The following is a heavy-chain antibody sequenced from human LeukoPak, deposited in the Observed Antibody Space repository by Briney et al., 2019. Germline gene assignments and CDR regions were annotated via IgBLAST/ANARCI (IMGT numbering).Heavy chain of an antibody. J-gene: IGHJ4*02. CDR2: ISESGSHI. Sequence: GGSLRLSCAASGFTFSSYEMNWVRQAPGKGLEWISYISESGSHIFYADSVKGRFTISRDNAKNSLYLQMNSLRAEDTAVYYCARAETVEGSYWGPGTLVTVSS. CDR3: ARAETVEGSY. V-gene: IGHV3-48*03. CDR1: GFTFSSYE. D-gene: IGHD3-10*01.